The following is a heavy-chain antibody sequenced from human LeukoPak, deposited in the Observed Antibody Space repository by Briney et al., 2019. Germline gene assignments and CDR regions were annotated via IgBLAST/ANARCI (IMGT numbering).Heavy chain of an antibody. J-gene: IGHJ5*02. CDR3: ARAGEIAVAGIHWFDP. Sequence: ASVKVSCKASGYTFTSYDINWVRQATGQGLEWMGWMNPNSGNTGYAQKFQGRVTMTRNTSISTAYMELSSLRSEDTAVYYCARAGEIAVAGIHWFDPWGQGTLVTVSS. CDR2: MNPNSGNT. CDR1: GYTFTSYD. D-gene: IGHD6-19*01. V-gene: IGHV1-8*01.